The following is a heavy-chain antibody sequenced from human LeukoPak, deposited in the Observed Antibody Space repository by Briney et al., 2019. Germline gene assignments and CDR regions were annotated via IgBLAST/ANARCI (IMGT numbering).Heavy chain of an antibody. CDR3: ARAPRYDFVWGSYAFDI. J-gene: IGHJ3*02. CDR1: GGSISSGGYY. Sequence: PSETLSLTCTVSGGSISSGGYYWSWIRQHPGKGLEWIGYIYYSGSTYYNPSLKSRVTISVDTSKNQFSLKLSSVTAADTAVYYCARAPRYDFVWGSYAFDIWGQGTMDTVFS. CDR2: IYYSGST. D-gene: IGHD3-16*01. V-gene: IGHV4-31*03.